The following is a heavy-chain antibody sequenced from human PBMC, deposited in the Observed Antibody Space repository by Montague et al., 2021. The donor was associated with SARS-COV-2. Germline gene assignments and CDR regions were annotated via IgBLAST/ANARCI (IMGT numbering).Heavy chain of an antibody. CDR1: GSSITTSTMG. D-gene: IGHD3-10*01. Sequence: PALVKPTQTLTLTCTFSGSSITTSTMGVGWIRQPPGKALEWLALIYWGDEKRFSPSLKSRLTITKDTFKDQVVLRMTNMDPVDTATYYYVHYASGSYYFHYWGQGTLVTVSS. J-gene: IGHJ4*02. CDR2: IYWGDEK. CDR3: VHYASGSYYFHY. V-gene: IGHV2-5*02.